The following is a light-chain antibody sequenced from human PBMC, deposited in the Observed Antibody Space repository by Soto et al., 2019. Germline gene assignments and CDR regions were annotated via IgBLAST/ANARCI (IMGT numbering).Light chain of an antibody. J-gene: IGKJ3*01. CDR1: QSVAANY. CDR3: HQYGTAPPT. CDR2: GAS. Sequence: EVVLTQSPGTLSLSPGERATLSCRASQSVAANYLARYQQKRGQAPRLLIYGASSRATGIPDRFSGSGSGTDFTLTISRLEPEDFSVYYCHQYGTAPPTFGPGTKVDIK. V-gene: IGKV3-20*01.